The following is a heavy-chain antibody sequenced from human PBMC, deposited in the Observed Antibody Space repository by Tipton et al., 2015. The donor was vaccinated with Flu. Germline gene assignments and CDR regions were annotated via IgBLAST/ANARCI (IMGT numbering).Heavy chain of an antibody. J-gene: IGHJ4*02. CDR1: GGSISSYY. CDR2: IYYSGST. D-gene: IGHD6-19*01. CDR3: ARHPDCSGWEYYFDY. V-gene: IGHV4-59*08. Sequence: TLSLTCTVSGGSISSYYWSWVRQPPGKGLEWIGYIYYSGSTNYNPSLKSRVTISVDTSKNQFSLKLSSVTAAVSAVYYCARHPDCSGWEYYFDYWAQGTLVTVSS.